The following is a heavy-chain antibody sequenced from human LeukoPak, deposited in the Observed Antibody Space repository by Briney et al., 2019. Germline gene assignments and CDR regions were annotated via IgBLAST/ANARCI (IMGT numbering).Heavy chain of an antibody. Sequence: PSETLSLTCAVSGDSISSNNWWSWVRQPPGKGLEWIGEIYHSGSTNYNPSLKSRVTISVDKSKNQFSLKVSSVTAADTAVYYCARVSGYDWESFYDYWGQGTLVTVSS. V-gene: IGHV4-4*02. CDR2: IYHSGST. D-gene: IGHD5-12*01. CDR3: ARVSGYDWESFYDY. CDR1: GDSISSNNW. J-gene: IGHJ4*02.